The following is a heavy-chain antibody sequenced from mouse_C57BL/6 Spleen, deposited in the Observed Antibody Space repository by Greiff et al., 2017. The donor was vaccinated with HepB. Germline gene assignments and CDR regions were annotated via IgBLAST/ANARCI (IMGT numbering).Heavy chain of an antibody. CDR2: IRLKSDNYAT. CDR1: GFTFSNYW. J-gene: IGHJ2*01. Sequence: EVKLMESGGGLVQPGGSMKLSCVASGFTFSNYWMNWVRQSPEKGLEWVAQIRLKSDNYATHYAESVKGRFTISRDDSKSSVYLQMNNLRAEDTGIYYCTGGPRDFDYWGQGTTLTVSS. CDR3: TGGPRDFDY. V-gene: IGHV6-3*01.